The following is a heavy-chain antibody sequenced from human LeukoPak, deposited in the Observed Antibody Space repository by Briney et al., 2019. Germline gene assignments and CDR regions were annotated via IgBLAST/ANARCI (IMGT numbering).Heavy chain of an antibody. CDR1: GFTFSSYS. CDR3: AGTMVGRPDY. D-gene: IGHD4/OR15-4a*01. J-gene: IGHJ4*02. CDR2: ISSSSSYI. V-gene: IGHV3-21*01. Sequence: GESLKISCAASGFTFSSYSMNWVRQAPGKGLEWVSSISSSSSYIYYADSVKGRFTISRDNAKNSLYLQMNSLRAEDTAVYYSAGTMVGRPDYWGQGTLVTVSS.